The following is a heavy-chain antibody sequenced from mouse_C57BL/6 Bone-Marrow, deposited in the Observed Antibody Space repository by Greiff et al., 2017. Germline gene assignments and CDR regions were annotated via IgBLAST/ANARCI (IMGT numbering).Heavy chain of an antibody. CDR1: GFTFSDFY. D-gene: IGHD4-1*01. Sequence: EVMLVESGGGLVQSGRSLRLSCATSGFTFSDFYMEWVRQAPGKGLEWIAASRNKANDYTTEYSASVKGRFIVSRDTSQSILYLQMNALRAEDAAIYYCARDAGANWDAMDYWGQGTSVTVSS. CDR3: ARDAGANWDAMDY. CDR2: SRNKANDYTT. V-gene: IGHV7-1*01. J-gene: IGHJ4*01.